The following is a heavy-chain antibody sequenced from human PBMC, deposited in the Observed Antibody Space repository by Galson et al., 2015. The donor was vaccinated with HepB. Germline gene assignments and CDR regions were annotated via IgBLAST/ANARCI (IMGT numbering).Heavy chain of an antibody. V-gene: IGHV1-8*01. CDR1: GYTFTSYD. J-gene: IGHJ6*02. CDR3: ARGFNPYDFWSGYYPYSYYYYGMDV. Sequence: SVKVSCKASGYTFTSYDINWVRQATGQGLEWMGWMNPNSGNTGYAQKFQGRVTMTRNTSISTAYMELSSLRSEDTAVYYCARGFNPYDFWSGYYPYSYYYYGMDVWGQGTTVTVSS. D-gene: IGHD3-3*01. CDR2: MNPNSGNT.